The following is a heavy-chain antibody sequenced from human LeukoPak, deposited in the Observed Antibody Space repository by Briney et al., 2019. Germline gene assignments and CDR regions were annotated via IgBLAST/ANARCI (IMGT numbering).Heavy chain of an antibody. CDR2: IYYSRST. CDR1: GGSISSSSYY. Sequence: SETLSLTCTVSGGSISSSSYYWGWIRQPPGKGLEWVVSIYYSRSTYYNPSLKSRVTISVDTSKNQFSLKLSSVTAADTAVYYCARSPLAYFDYWGQGTLVTVSS. CDR3: ARSPLAYFDY. V-gene: IGHV4-39*01. J-gene: IGHJ4*02.